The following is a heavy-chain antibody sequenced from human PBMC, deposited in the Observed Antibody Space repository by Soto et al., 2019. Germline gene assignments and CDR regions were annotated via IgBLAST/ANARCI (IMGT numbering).Heavy chain of an antibody. V-gene: IGHV1-18*01. D-gene: IGHD6-19*01. CDR2: ISAYNGNT. CDR3: ARGISVVAQFDC. J-gene: IGHJ4*02. CDR1: GYTFTGYG. Sequence: QVHLVQSGAEVKKPGASVTVSCKASGYTFTGYGITWVRQAPGQGLEWMGWISAYNGNTNYAQMLLGRVTMTTDTSTSTAYMELRSLRSDDTAVYYCARGISVVAQFDCWGQGTLVSVSS.